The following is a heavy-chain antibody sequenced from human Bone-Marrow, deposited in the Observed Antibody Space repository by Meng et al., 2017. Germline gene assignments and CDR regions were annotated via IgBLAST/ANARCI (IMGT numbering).Heavy chain of an antibody. Sequence: GESLKISCAASGFTFSSYAMHWVRQAPGKGLEWVAVISYDGSNKYYADSVKGRFTISRDNSKNTLYLQMNILRAEDTAMYYCARDPAYYYDSSGDPLYYYYGMDVWGQRTTVTVSS. J-gene: IGHJ6*02. D-gene: IGHD3-22*01. CDR3: ARDPAYYYDSSGDPLYYYYGMDV. CDR2: ISYDGSNK. V-gene: IGHV3-30*04. CDR1: GFTFSSYA.